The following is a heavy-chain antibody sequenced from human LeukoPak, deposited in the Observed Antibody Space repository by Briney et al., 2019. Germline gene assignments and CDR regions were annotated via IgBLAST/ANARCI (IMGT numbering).Heavy chain of an antibody. V-gene: IGHV4-59*08. J-gene: IGHJ4*02. CDR1: GGSISNYN. CDR3: ARHKIAMAPFDT. Sequence: SETLSLTCTVSGGSISNYNWSWIRQSPGTGLEWIAYIYNTESRSTNFNPSLKSRVTMSVDMSKNQFSLRLSSVTAADTALYYCARHKIAMAPFDTWGQGTLVTVSS. CDR2: IYNTESRST. D-gene: IGHD6-19*01.